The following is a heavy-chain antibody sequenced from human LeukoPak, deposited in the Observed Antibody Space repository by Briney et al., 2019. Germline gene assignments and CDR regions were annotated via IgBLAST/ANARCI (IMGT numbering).Heavy chain of an antibody. V-gene: IGHV3-7*03. CDR1: GFTFSSYW. Sequence: PGGSLRLSCAGSGFTFSSYWMSWVRQAPGKGLEWVANIKQDGSEKYSVDSVKGRFTISRDNSKNTLYLQMNSLRAEDTAVYYCANYGFEWLGKRYNWNDEDAFDIWGQGTMVTVSS. CDR3: ANYGFEWLGKRYNWNDEDAFDI. CDR2: IKQDGSEK. D-gene: IGHD1-20*01. J-gene: IGHJ3*02.